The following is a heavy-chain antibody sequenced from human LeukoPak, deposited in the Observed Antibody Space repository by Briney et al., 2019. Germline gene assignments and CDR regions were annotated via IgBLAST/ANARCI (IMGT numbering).Heavy chain of an antibody. Sequence: GGSLRLSCAASGFTFNNYWTTWVRQGPGKGLEWVANIKPGGNEKYYVDSVKGRFTISRDDAKSSLYLQMNSLRAEDTAVYYCARRNAMDVWGQGTTVIVFS. V-gene: IGHV3-7*03. CDR2: IKPGGNEK. J-gene: IGHJ6*02. CDR1: GFTFNNYW. CDR3: ARRNAMDV.